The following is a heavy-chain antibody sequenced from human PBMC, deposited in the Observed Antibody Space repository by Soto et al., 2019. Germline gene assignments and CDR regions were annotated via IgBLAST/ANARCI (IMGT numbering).Heavy chain of an antibody. Sequence: GSLRLSCAASGFTFTGYAISWVRQVPGKGLEWVSAISGSGGSTYYADSVKGRFTISRDNSKNTLYLQMNSLRAEDTAVYYCAKDLWEWELLIGYFDYWGQGTLVTVSS. J-gene: IGHJ4*02. D-gene: IGHD1-26*01. V-gene: IGHV3-23*01. CDR1: GFTFTGYA. CDR2: ISGSGGST. CDR3: AKDLWEWELLIGYFDY.